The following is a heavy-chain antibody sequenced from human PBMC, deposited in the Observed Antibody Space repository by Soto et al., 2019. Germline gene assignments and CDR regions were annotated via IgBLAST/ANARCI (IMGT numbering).Heavy chain of an antibody. Sequence: SETLSLTCTVSGGSISSYYWSWIRQPPGKGLEWIGYIYYSGSTNYNPSLKSRVTISVDTSKNQFSLKLSSVTAADTAVYYCARGPGGMPAAYYYYYGMDVWGQGTTVTVSS. CDR2: IYYSGST. CDR3: ARGPGGMPAAYYYYYGMDV. J-gene: IGHJ6*02. V-gene: IGHV4-59*01. D-gene: IGHD2-2*01. CDR1: GGSISSYY.